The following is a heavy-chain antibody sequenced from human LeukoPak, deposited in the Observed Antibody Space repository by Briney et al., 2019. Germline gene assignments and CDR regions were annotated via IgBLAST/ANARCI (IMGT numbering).Heavy chain of an antibody. J-gene: IGHJ4*02. D-gene: IGHD5-12*01. CDR2: IRSEAHDTTP. CDR1: GFTFGDYR. V-gene: IGHV3-49*03. Sequence: GGSLRLSCTASGFTFGDYRTSWFRQAPGKGLEWVGFIRSEAHDTTPQYGASVQGRFTISKDDSRRIAFLQMSSLKTEDTAVYYCSRAAGYDFILEYWGQGTLVTVSS. CDR3: SRAAGYDFILEY.